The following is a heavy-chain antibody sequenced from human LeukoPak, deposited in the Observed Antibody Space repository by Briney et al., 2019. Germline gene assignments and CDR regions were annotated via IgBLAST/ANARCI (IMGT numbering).Heavy chain of an antibody. V-gene: IGHV4-59*01. CDR3: ARGLITGYFDY. Sequence: SETLSLTCTVSGGSISSYYWSWIRQPPGKGLEWIGYIYYSGSTNYNPSLKSRVTISVDTSKNQFSLKLSSVTAADTAVYYCARGLITGYFDYWGQGTLATVSS. CDR2: IYYSGST. D-gene: IGHD3-16*01. J-gene: IGHJ4*02. CDR1: GGSISSYY.